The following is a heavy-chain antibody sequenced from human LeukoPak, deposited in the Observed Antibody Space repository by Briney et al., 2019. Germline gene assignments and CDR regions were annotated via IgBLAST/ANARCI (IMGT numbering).Heavy chain of an antibody. D-gene: IGHD3-10*01. J-gene: IGHJ3*02. CDR1: GFTFSDYY. V-gene: IGHV3-11*01. CDR3: ARDSRGAFDI. Sequence: GGSLRLSCAASGFTFSDYYISWIRQAPGKGLEWLSYISTSSSTIYYADSVKGRFTISRDNAKNSLYLQMNSLRAEDTAVYYCARDSRGAFDIWGQGTMVTVSS. CDR2: ISTSSSTI.